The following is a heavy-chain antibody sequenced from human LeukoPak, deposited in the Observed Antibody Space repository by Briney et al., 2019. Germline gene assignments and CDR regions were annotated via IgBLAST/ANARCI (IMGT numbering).Heavy chain of an antibody. Sequence: GSSVKVSCKASGGTFSSYAISWVRQAPGQGLEWMGGIIPIFGTANYAQKFQGGVTITADESTSTAYMELSSLRSEDTAVYYCARAGSPRWFGELLPKYLGTRSHYYYYGMDVWGQGTTVTVSS. D-gene: IGHD3-10*01. CDR3: ARAGSPRWFGELLPKYLGTRSHYYYYGMDV. J-gene: IGHJ6*02. CDR2: IIPIFGTA. V-gene: IGHV1-69*01. CDR1: GGTFSSYA.